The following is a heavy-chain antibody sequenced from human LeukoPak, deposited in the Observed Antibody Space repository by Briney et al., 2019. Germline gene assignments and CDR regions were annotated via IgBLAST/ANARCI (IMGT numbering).Heavy chain of an antibody. CDR2: IIPIFGTA. CDR3: AGSTTYYDFWSGKTLHWFDP. CDR1: GGTFSSYA. J-gene: IGHJ5*02. Sequence: SVKVSCKASGGTFSSYAISWVRQAPGQGLEWMGGIIPIFGTANYAQKFQGRVTITTDESTSTAYMELSSLRSEDTAVYYCAGSTTYYDFWSGKTLHWFDPWGQGTLVTVSS. D-gene: IGHD3-3*01. V-gene: IGHV1-69*05.